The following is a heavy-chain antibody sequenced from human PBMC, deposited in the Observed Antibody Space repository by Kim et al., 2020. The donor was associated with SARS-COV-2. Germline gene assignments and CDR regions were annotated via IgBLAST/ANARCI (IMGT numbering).Heavy chain of an antibody. V-gene: IGHV3-15*01. D-gene: IGHD3-10*01. J-gene: IGHJ4*02. CDR3: TTGRFGELLRYYFDY. Sequence: APVTGRFTISRDESKNTLYLQMNSLKTEDTAVYYCTTGRFGELLRYYFDYWGQGTLVTVSS.